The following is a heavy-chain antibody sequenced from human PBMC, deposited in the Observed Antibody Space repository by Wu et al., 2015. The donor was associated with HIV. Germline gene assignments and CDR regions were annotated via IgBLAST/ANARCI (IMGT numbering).Heavy chain of an antibody. CDR2: IIPIFGTA. CDR1: GGTFSSYA. CDR3: ARGDLIAVAAARYYFDY. J-gene: IGHJ4*02. Sequence: QVQLVQSGAEVKKPGSSVKVSCKASGGTFSSYAISWVRQAPGQGLEWMGGIIPIFGTANYAQKFQGRVTITTDESTSTAYMELSSLRSEDTAVYYCARGDLIAVAAARYYFDYWGQGTLVTVSS. V-gene: IGHV1-69*05. D-gene: IGHD6-19*01.